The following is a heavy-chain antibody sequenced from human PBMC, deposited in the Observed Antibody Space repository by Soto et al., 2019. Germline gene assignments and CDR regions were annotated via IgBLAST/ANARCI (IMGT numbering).Heavy chain of an antibody. Sequence: GGSLRLSCAASGFTVGSNYMSWVRQAPGKGLEWVSVIYSEGTPYYADSVKGRFTISRENSNNTLYLHMNNLRAEDTAVYYCARSTYYDNLTGSYYYYAMDVWGQGTTVTVSS. CDR1: GFTVGSNY. CDR3: ARSTYYDNLTGSYYYYAMDV. J-gene: IGHJ6*02. D-gene: IGHD3-9*01. CDR2: IYSEGTP. V-gene: IGHV3-53*01.